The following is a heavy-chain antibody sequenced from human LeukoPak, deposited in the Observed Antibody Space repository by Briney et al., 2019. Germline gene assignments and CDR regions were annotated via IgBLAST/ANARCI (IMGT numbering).Heavy chain of an antibody. Sequence: PSETLSLTCTVSGGSISSYYWSWIRQPPGKGLEWIGYIYYSGSTNYNPSLKSRVAISVDTSKNQFSLKLSSVTAADTAVYYCAGRITIFGVVRDYWGQGTLVTVSS. V-gene: IGHV4-59*01. CDR1: GGSISSYY. CDR3: AGRITIFGVVRDY. CDR2: IYYSGST. D-gene: IGHD3-3*01. J-gene: IGHJ4*02.